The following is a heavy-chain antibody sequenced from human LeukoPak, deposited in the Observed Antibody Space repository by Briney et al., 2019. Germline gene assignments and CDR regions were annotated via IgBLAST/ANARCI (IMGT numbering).Heavy chain of an antibody. CDR2: IKSKTDGGTT. Sequence: GGSLRLSCTASGFSFSGHWMHWARQLPGKGLEWVGRIKSKTDGGTTDYAAPVKGRFTISRDDSKNTLYLQMNSLKTEDTAVYYCTTPESGYWGQGTLVTVSS. D-gene: IGHD3-10*01. CDR1: GFSFSGHW. J-gene: IGHJ4*02. V-gene: IGHV3-15*01. CDR3: TTPESGY.